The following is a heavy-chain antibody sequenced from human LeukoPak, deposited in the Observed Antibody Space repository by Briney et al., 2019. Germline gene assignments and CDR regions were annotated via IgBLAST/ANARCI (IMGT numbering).Heavy chain of an antibody. D-gene: IGHD5-18*01. Sequence: ASVKVSCKASGYTFTSYGISWVRQAPGQGLEWMGWISAYNGNTNYAQKLQGRVTMTTDTSISTAYMELSRLRSDDTAAYYCAREFVDTAMVYGVDYWGQGTLVTVSS. J-gene: IGHJ4*02. CDR3: AREFVDTAMVYGVDY. CDR2: ISAYNGNT. CDR1: GYTFTSYG. V-gene: IGHV1-18*01.